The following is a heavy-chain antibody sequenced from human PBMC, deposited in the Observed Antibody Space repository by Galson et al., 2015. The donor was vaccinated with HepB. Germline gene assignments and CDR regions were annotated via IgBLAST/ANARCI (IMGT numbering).Heavy chain of an antibody. J-gene: IGHJ6*02. CDR1: GFTFSNAW. Sequence: SLRLSCAASGFTFSNAWMSWVRQAPGKGLEWVGRIKSKTDGGTTDYAAPVKGRFTISRDDSKNTLYLQMNSLKTEDTAVYYCTTSPGIVVVVAANYYYGMDVWGQGTTVTVSS. D-gene: IGHD2-15*01. CDR3: TTSPGIVVVVAANYYYGMDV. CDR2: IKSKTDGGTT. V-gene: IGHV3-15*01.